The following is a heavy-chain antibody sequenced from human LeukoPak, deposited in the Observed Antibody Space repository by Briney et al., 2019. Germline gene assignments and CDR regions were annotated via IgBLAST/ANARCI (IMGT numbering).Heavy chain of an antibody. J-gene: IGHJ4*02. Sequence: SMKVSCKASGGVFTTYAISWVRQAPGQGLEWMGSIIPFLGTTNYAQKFQGRVTITADEPTRTAYMELTYVRSDDTAVYYCTIIPNVILFTHYFEYWGQGTLVTVSS. D-gene: IGHD2-21*01. V-gene: IGHV1-69*11. CDR3: TIIPNVILFTHYFEY. CDR2: IIPFLGTT. CDR1: GGVFTTYA.